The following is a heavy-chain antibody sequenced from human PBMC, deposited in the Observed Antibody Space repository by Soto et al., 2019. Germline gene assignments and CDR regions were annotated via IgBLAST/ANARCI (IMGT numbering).Heavy chain of an antibody. V-gene: IGHV1-18*01. CDR3: ARAPKLGILSVEQKDFDY. D-gene: IGHD7-27*01. Sequence: GASVKVSCKASGYTFTSYGISWVRQAPGQGLEWMGWISAYNGNTNYAQKLQGRVTMTTDTSTSTAYMELRSLRSDDTAVYYCARAPKLGILSVEQKDFDYWGQGILVTVSS. J-gene: IGHJ4*02. CDR2: ISAYNGNT. CDR1: GYTFTSYG.